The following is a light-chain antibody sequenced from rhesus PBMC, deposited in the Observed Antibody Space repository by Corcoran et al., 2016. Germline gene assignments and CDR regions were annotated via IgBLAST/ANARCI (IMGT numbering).Light chain of an antibody. CDR2: KAS. J-gene: IGKJ1*01. V-gene: IGKV1-22*01. CDR1: QSIRSC. Sequence: DIQMTQSPSSLSASVGDTVTITCRASQSIRSCLDWYKLKKGQAPKLLIYKASTLQSGVPSRFRGRGSGTDFTLTISSLQSEDFATYYCQQYNSSPWTFGQGTKVEIK. CDR3: QQYNSSPWT.